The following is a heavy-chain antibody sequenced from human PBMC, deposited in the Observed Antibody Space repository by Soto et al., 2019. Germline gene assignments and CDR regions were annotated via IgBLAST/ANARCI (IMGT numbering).Heavy chain of an antibody. J-gene: IGHJ6*03. CDR2: IDKVGTDS. CDR3: ARGWFGPDV. D-gene: IGHD3-10*01. V-gene: IGHV3-74*01. Sequence: EVQLVESGGGLVQPGGSLRLSCAAPEFTFSGRSVHWVRQAPGKGLVWVAGIDKVGTDSTYADSVKGRFTSSRDNAKNTVYRQMNSLRVEDTAVYYCARGWFGPDVWGKGTTVTVSS. CDR1: EFTFSGRS.